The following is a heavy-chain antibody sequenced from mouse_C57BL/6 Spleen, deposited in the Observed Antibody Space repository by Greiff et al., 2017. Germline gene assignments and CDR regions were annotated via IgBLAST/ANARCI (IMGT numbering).Heavy chain of an antibody. D-gene: IGHD1-1*01. Sequence: VQLQQSGPGLVQPSQSLSITCTVSGFSLTSYGVHWVRQSPGKGLEWLGVIWSGGSTDYNAAFISRLSISKDNSKSKVFFKLNSLQADDTAIYYGASYYYGKTHWYFDVWGTGTTVTVSS. CDR3: ASYYYGKTHWYFDV. CDR1: GFSLTSYG. J-gene: IGHJ1*03. CDR2: IWSGGST. V-gene: IGHV2-2*01.